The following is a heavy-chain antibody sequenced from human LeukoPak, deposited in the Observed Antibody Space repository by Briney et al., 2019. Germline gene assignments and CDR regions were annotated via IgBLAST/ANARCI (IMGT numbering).Heavy chain of an antibody. D-gene: IGHD2-8*01. J-gene: IGHJ3*02. CDR2: IYTSGST. CDR3: ARASPMLDAFDI. V-gene: IGHV4-61*02. CDR1: GGSISSGSYY. Sequence: SETLSLTCTVSGGSISSGSYYWSWIRQPAGKGLERIGRIYTSGSTNYNPSLKSRVTISVDTSKNQFSLKLSSVTAADTAVYYCARASPMLDAFDIWGQGTMVTVS.